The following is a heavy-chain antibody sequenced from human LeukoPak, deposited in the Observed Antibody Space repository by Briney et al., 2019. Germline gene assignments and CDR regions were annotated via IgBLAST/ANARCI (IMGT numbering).Heavy chain of an antibody. CDR3: ARDPNRLADYGGDYFDH. D-gene: IGHD4-23*01. CDR2: ISNDGSHK. Sequence: GGSLRPSRAASGFPFSSYSMHWVRQAPGNGLEWLAVISNDGSHKYYADSVKGRFIISRDNSKNTLSLQMNTLRPDDTAVFYCARDPNRLADYGGDYFDHWGQGTLVTVSS. CDR1: GFPFSSYS. V-gene: IGHV3-30*04. J-gene: IGHJ4*02.